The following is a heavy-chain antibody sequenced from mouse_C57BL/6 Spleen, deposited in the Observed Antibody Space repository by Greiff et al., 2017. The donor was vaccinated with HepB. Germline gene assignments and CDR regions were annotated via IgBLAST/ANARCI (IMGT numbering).Heavy chain of an antibody. CDR3: ARSGYYGSSSGFAY. J-gene: IGHJ3*01. CDR1: GYTFTSYW. CDR2: IDPSDSET. Sequence: VQLQQPGAELVRPGSSVKLSCKASGYTFTSYWMHWVKQRPIQGLEWIGNIDPSDSETHYNQKFKDKATLTVDKSSSTAYMQLSSLTSEDSAVYYCARSGYYGSSSGFAYWGQGTLVTVSA. D-gene: IGHD1-1*01. V-gene: IGHV1-52*01.